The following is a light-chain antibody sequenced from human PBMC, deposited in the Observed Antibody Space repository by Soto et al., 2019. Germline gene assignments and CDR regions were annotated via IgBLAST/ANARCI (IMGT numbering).Light chain of an antibody. CDR1: QGISNY. V-gene: IGKV1-27*01. J-gene: IGKJ1*01. Sequence: IRMTQSPPSFSASTGDRVTITCRASQGISNYLAWYQQKPGKVPKLLIYAASTLQSGVPSRFSGSGSGTDFTLTISSLQPEDVATYYCQKYNSAPWTFGQGTMVDIK. CDR2: AAS. CDR3: QKYNSAPWT.